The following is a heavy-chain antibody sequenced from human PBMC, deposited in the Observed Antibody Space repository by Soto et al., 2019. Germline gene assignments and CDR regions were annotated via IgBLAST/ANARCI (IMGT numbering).Heavy chain of an antibody. D-gene: IGHD3-3*01. J-gene: IGHJ4*02. Sequence: EVQLVESGGGLVQPGGSLKLSCAASGFIFSDAALHWVRQASGKGLEWVGRIRRKANNYATTYAASVEGRFAISRDDSKNTACLQMNSLTTEYTAIYYCTRGIDVLSGYPRDYLDYWGQGTLVTVSS. CDR2: IRRKANNYAT. V-gene: IGHV3-73*02. CDR3: TRGIDVLSGYPRDYLDY. CDR1: GFIFSDAA.